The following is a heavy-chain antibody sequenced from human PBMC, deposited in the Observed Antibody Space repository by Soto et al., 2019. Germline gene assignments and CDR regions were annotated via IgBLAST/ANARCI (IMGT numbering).Heavy chain of an antibody. CDR1: GFTFSNDW. CDR3: ARDRGESDLLAPPAV. J-gene: IGHJ4*02. CDR2: ISTSSSRI. Sequence: PGGTLRLSCAASGFTFSNDWMTWVRQAPGKGLEWVSSISTSSSRIYYADSVKRRFTISRDNAKNSLYLQMNSLRADDTAVYYSARDRGESDLLAPPAVWGQGTLVTVSS. D-gene: IGHD1-26*01. V-gene: IGHV3-21*04.